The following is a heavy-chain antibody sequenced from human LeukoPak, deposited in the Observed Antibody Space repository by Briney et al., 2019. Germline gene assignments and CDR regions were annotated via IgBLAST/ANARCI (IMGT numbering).Heavy chain of an antibody. V-gene: IGHV3-7*01. J-gene: IGHJ4*02. CDR2: INEDGSEK. Sequence: GGSLRLSCAPSAFTFSSFWMTWGRQAPGKGLEWVANINEDGSEKNYVDSVKGRFTISRDNAKNSLFLQMNSLRAEDTALYYCARGGPTGALDDWGQGTLLTASS. CDR1: AFTFSSFW. D-gene: IGHD7-27*01. CDR3: ARGGPTGALDD.